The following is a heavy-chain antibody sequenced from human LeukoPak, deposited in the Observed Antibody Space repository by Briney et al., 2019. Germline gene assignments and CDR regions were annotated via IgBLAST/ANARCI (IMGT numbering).Heavy chain of an antibody. D-gene: IGHD6-13*01. Sequence: GGSLRLSCAASGFTFSSFWMTWVRQAPGKGLEWVANIRQDGSAKYYVDSVKGRFTISRDNAKNSLCLQLNSLRAEDTAVYYCARDLGSSWYYFDYWGQGTLVTVSS. CDR3: ARDLGSSWYYFDY. J-gene: IGHJ4*02. V-gene: IGHV3-7*01. CDR2: IRQDGSAK. CDR1: GFTFSSFW.